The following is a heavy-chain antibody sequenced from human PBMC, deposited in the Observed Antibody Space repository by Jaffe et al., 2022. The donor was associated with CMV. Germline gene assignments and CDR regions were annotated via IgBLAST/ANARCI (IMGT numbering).Heavy chain of an antibody. CDR1: GGSISSSSYY. D-gene: IGHD6-19*01. V-gene: IGHV4-39*01. Sequence: QLQLQESGPGLVKPSETLSLTCTVSGGSISSSSYYWGWIRQPPGKGLEWIGSIYYSGSTYYNPSLKSRVTISVDTSKNQFSLKLSSVTAADTAVYYCAPRVAVAGTKGNWFDPWGQGTLVTVSS. J-gene: IGHJ5*02. CDR2: IYYSGST. CDR3: APRVAVAGTKGNWFDP.